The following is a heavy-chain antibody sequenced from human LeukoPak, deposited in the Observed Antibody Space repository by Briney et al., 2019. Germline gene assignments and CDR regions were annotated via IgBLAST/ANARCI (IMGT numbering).Heavy chain of an antibody. CDR3: GRGDVAFDY. D-gene: IGHD5-24*01. V-gene: IGHV6-1*01. Sequence: SQTLPLTFPISGDSVSNNSAAWNWMRQSPSRGLEWLGRTYHKSKWSKNYAVSVKSRITINPHTSKNPFSLQLNSVTPEHTGVYYCGRGDVAFDYWGQGTLVTVSS. J-gene: IGHJ4*02. CDR2: TYHKSKWSK. CDR1: GDSVSNNSAA.